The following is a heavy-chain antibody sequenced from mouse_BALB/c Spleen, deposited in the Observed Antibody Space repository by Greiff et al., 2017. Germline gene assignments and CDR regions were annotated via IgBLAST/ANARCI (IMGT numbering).Heavy chain of an antibody. J-gene: IGHJ3*01. V-gene: IGHV7-3*02. CDR2: IRNKANGYTT. CDR3: ARDMGSTMITSAWFAY. CDR1: GFTFTDYY. D-gene: IGHD2-4*01. Sequence: EVKLVESGGGLVQPGGSLRLSCATSGFTFTDYYMSWVRQPPGKALEWLGFIRNKANGYTTEYSASVKGRFTISRDNSQSILYLQMNTLRAEDSATYYCARDMGSTMITSAWFAYWGQGTLVTVSA.